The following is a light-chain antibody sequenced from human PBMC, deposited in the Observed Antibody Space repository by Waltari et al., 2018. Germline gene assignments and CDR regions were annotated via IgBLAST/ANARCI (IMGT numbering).Light chain of an antibody. Sequence: EIVMTQSPATLSVSPGAGATLSCRASQGSNSDLAWYQHKPGQAPRLLIYGASTRAAGVPARFSGSGSGTEFTLTISSLQSEDFGVYYCQQSKIWPAFGQGTKVEIK. CDR1: QGSNSD. J-gene: IGKJ1*01. V-gene: IGKV3-15*01. CDR2: GAS. CDR3: QQSKIWPA.